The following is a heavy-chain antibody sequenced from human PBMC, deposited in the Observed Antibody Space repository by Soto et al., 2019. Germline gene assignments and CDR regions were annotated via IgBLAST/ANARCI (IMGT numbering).Heavy chain of an antibody. CDR2: INSDGRST. CDR3: ALVRYYDSSGYYYYYYGMDV. Sequence: PGGSLRLSCAASGFTFSSYWMHWVRQAPGKGLVWVSRINSDGRSTSYADSVKGRFTISRDNAKNTLYLQMNSLRAEDTAVYYCALVRYYDSSGYYYYYYGMDVWGQGTTVTVSS. V-gene: IGHV3-74*01. D-gene: IGHD3-22*01. J-gene: IGHJ6*02. CDR1: GFTFSSYW.